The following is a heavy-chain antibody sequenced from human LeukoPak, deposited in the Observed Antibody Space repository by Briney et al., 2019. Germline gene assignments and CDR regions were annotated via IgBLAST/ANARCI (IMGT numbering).Heavy chain of an antibody. Sequence: ASVKVSFKASGYTFTGYYITWVRQAPGQGLEWMGWIIPNSGDTKSAQQFRGRVNMTRDTSISTAYMELTRLTSDDAAVYYCARAQGWDRPLDYGGQGTLVTLS. D-gene: IGHD1-26*01. CDR2: IIPNSGDT. CDR1: GYTFTGYY. CDR3: ARAQGWDRPLDY. V-gene: IGHV1-2*02. J-gene: IGHJ4*02.